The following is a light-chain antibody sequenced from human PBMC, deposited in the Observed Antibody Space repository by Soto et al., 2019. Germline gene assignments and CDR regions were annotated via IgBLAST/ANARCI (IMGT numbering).Light chain of an antibody. CDR3: MQGARWPPWT. CDR2: KVS. CDR1: ESLLSSDGNIN. V-gene: IGKV2-30*01. J-gene: IGKJ1*01. Sequence: DAVMTQSPLSLPVTLGQPASISCRSSESLLSSDGNINLSWFQQRPGQSPRRLIYKVSNRDSGVPDRFSGSGSGTDFTLKISRVEAEDVGVYYCMQGARWPPWTFGQGTKVDIK.